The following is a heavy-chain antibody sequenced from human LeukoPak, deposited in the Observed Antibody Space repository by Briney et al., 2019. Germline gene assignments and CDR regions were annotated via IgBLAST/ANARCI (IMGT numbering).Heavy chain of an antibody. CDR2: MNPNSRNT. Sequence: ASGTLSCTASGYGFTSNDINWVRQAAGQGLEWVGWMNPNSRNTGCEQKFQRRVSLTRNTSLSPAHLELTGLRSEDTAVHYCARVAAIYYYGSGNECDYWRQGALLSLPS. J-gene: IGHJ4*02. CDR3: ARVAAIYYYGSGNECDY. V-gene: IGHV1-8*01. CDR1: GYGFTSND. D-gene: IGHD3-10*01.